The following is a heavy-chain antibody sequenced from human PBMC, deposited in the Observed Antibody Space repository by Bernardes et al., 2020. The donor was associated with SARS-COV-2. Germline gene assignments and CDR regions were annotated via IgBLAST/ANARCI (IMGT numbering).Heavy chain of an antibody. J-gene: IGHJ4*02. V-gene: IGHV4-59*01. CDR3: AMGFDY. CDR1: GGSISAYY. Sequence: SETLSLTRTVSGGSISAYYCSWFRQPPGKGLEWIGYLYYTGSTNYNPSLQSRVTISVDTSKNQFSLKLGSVTAAETAVYDCAMGFDYWGQGILVTVSA. CDR2: LYYTGST.